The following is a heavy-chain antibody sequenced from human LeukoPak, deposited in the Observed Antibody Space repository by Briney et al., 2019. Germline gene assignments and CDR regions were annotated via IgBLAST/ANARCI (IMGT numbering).Heavy chain of an antibody. D-gene: IGHD6-19*01. CDR2: INPDGTEK. CDR3: VRDDRGIAVGSRDH. Sequence: QPGGSLRLSCAASGFSFSNHWMIWVRQAPGKGLECVATINPDGTEKRYVDSVKGRFTISRDNGKNSLYLQMSSLRAEDTAVYYCVRDDRGIAVGSRDHGAQGSLVTVSS. CDR1: GFSFSNHW. J-gene: IGHJ4*02. V-gene: IGHV3-7*03.